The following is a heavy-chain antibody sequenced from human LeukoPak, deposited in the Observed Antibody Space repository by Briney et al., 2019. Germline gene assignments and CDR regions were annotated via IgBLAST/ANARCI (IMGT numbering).Heavy chain of an antibody. CDR1: GGSISSSSYY. V-gene: IGHV4-39*01. CDR3: ATEGDYCSTTSCYPHGAFDI. D-gene: IGHD2-2*01. CDR2: ISYIGST. Sequence: SETLSLTCTVSGGSISSSSYYWGWIRQPPGKGLEWIGSISYIGSTYYNPSLKSRVTIYVDTSKNQFSLKLRSVTAADTAVYYCATEGDYCSTTSCYPHGAFDIWGQGTMVTVSS. J-gene: IGHJ3*02.